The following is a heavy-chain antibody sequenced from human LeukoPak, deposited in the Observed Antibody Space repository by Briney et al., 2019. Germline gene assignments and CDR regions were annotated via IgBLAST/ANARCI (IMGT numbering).Heavy chain of an antibody. V-gene: IGHV4-59*01. D-gene: IGHD3-10*01. CDR3: ARGSPYYYGSGSYTYYYYGMDV. Sequence: PSETLSLTCTVSGGSTSSYYWTWIRQPPGKGLEWIGYIYNSGSTNYNPSLKSRVTISVDTSKNQFSLKLSSVTAADTAVYYCARGSPYYYGSGSYTYYYYGMDVWGKGTTVTVSS. J-gene: IGHJ6*04. CDR2: IYNSGST. CDR1: GGSTSSYY.